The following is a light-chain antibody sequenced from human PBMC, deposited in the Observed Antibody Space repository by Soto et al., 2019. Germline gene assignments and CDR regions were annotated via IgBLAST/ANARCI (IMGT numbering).Light chain of an antibody. CDR1: QSIDNSQ. CDR3: QQYGNSVWT. Sequence: EIVLTQSPGTLSLSPGDRASLSCRASQSIDNSQLVWFQQIPGQAPRLLIYGSSRRASGVPDRFSGSGSGTDFTLTISRLETEDFAVYYCQQYGNSVWTFGQGTKVEIK. V-gene: IGKV3-20*01. J-gene: IGKJ1*01. CDR2: GSS.